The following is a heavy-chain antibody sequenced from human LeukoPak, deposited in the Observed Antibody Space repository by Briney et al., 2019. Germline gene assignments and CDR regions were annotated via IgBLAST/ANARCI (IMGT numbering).Heavy chain of an antibody. CDR3: VRGKYGYYVMDV. D-gene: IGHD2-2*03. Sequence: PGGSLRLSCSASGFTFSTYSMGWVRQAPGKGLEWLSYITSTSALYYADSVQGRFSISRDNAQNSLYLHMDSLTADDTAIYYCVRGKYGYYVMDVWGQGTTVTVS. CDR1: GFTFSTYS. J-gene: IGHJ6*02. CDR2: ITSTSAL. V-gene: IGHV3-48*04.